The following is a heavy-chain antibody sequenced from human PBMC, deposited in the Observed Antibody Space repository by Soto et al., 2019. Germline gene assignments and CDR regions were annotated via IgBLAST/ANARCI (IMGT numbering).Heavy chain of an antibody. Sequence: ASVKVSCKASRYTFSNYAMHWVRQAPGQRLEWMGWINGGNGNTENSQTFQGRVTISRDTSATTAYMELRSLKNEDTAVYFCEREGYDSGYYFFDYWGQGTPVTVSS. V-gene: IGHV1-3*01. D-gene: IGHD3-22*01. CDR3: EREGYDSGYYFFDY. J-gene: IGHJ4*02. CDR1: RYTFSNYA. CDR2: INGGNGNT.